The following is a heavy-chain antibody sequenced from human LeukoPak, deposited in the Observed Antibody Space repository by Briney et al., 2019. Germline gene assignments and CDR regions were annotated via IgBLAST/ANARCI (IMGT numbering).Heavy chain of an antibody. Sequence: GASVKVSCKASGYTFTIYGISWVRQAPGQGLEWMGWISAYSGDTNYAQNLQGRVTMTTDTSTSTAYMEVTSLRSDDTAVYYCATLSSSWWGYYFDYWGQGTLVTVSS. J-gene: IGHJ4*02. CDR1: GYTFTIYG. V-gene: IGHV1-18*01. CDR3: ATLSSSWWGYYFDY. CDR2: ISAYSGDT. D-gene: IGHD6-6*01.